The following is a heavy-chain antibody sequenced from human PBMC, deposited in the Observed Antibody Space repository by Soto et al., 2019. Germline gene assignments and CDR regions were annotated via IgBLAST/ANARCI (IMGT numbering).Heavy chain of an antibody. Sequence: QVQLQESGPGLVKPSETLSLTCTVSGGSISSYYWSWIRQPPGKGLEWIGYIYYSGSTNYNPSLKSRVTISVDTSKNQFSLKLSSVTAADTAVYYCVRVYERTVYYYYGMDVWGQGTTVTVSS. D-gene: IGHD3-22*01. J-gene: IGHJ6*02. CDR2: IYYSGST. V-gene: IGHV4-59*01. CDR3: VRVYERTVYYYYGMDV. CDR1: GGSISSYY.